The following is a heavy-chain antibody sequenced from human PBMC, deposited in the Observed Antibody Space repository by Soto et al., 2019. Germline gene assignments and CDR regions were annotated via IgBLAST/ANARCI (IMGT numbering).Heavy chain of an antibody. CDR2: ISTGSSYT. J-gene: IGHJ4*02. D-gene: IGHD5-12*01. CDR1: GFAFNSYY. CDR3: ASAPDTGFEYFLDI. Sequence: GGSLRLSCAASGFAFNSYYMSWVRQTPRKGLEWVSYISTGSSYTRYTDSVKGRFIISRDDAKSSVYLQMHSLRAEDTGLYYCASAPDTGFEYFLDIWGPGIQVTVSS. V-gene: IGHV3-11*03.